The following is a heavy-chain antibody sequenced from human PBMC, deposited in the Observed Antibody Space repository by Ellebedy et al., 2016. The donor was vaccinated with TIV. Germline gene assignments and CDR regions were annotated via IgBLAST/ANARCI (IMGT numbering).Heavy chain of an antibody. CDR1: GFTFSIYA. CDR2: ISGRGHIT. CDR3: AKYGDYY. Sequence: GESLKISYAASGFTFSIYALAWVRQAPGKGLEWVSTISGRGHITSYADSVKGRFTISRDNSKNTLFLQMDGLRAEDTALYYCAKYGDYYWGQGTLVTVSS. V-gene: IGHV3-23*01. D-gene: IGHD2-21*02. J-gene: IGHJ4*02.